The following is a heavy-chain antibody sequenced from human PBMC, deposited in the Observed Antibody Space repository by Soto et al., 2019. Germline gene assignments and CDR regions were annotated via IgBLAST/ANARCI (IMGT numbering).Heavy chain of an antibody. D-gene: IGHD2-15*01. CDR2: IYWDDDK. CDR1: GFSLSTSGVG. V-gene: IGHV2-5*02. CDR3: AHVLVVVANYGMDV. J-gene: IGHJ6*02. Sequence: QITLKESGPTLVKPTQTLTLTCTFSGFSLSTSGVGVGWIRQPPGKALEWLALIYWDDDKRYSPSLTSRLTITKDTPKNQVVLTMTSMDPVDTATYYCAHVLVVVANYGMDVWGQGTTVTVSS.